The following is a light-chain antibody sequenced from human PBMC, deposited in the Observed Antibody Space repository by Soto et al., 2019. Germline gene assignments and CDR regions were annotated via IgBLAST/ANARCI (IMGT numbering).Light chain of an antibody. CDR2: GAS. CDR3: QQYGSSPWT. V-gene: IGKV3-20*01. Sequence: EIVLTQSPGTLSLSPGERATLSCRASQSVSSSYLAWYQQKPGQAPRLLIYGASSRATGIPDRFSGSGSGTDFTLTISRLEPEDFPVYYCQQYGSSPWTFGQGTTLEIK. J-gene: IGKJ1*01. CDR1: QSVSSSY.